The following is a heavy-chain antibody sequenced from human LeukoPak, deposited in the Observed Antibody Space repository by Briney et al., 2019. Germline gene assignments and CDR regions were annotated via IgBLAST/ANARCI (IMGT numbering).Heavy chain of an antibody. CDR3: ARTQLYYYDSSGYYDY. D-gene: IGHD3-22*01. CDR2: ISSSGSTI. CDR1: GFTFSDYY. V-gene: IGHV3-11*01. Sequence: PGGSLRLSCAASGFTFSDYYMSWIRQAPGKGLEWVSYISSSGSTIYYADSVKGRFTISRDNTKNSLYLQMNSLRAEDTAVYYCARTQLYYYDSSGYYDYWGQGTLVTVSS. J-gene: IGHJ4*02.